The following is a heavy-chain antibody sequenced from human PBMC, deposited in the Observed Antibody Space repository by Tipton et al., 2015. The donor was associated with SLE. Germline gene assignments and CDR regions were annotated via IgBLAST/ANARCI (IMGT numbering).Heavy chain of an antibody. CDR2: IYADDSDI. D-gene: IGHD1-26*01. Sequence: QSGAEVKKPGESLKISCKGSGYNFTSYWIGWVRQMPGKGLEWMGVIYADDSDIRYSPSFQGQVTFSVDKSIRTTYLQWTSLKASDSAMYYCTGHYSGITHPYGMDVWGQGTAVTVAS. CDR1: GYNFTSYW. J-gene: IGHJ6*02. CDR3: TGHYSGITHPYGMDV. V-gene: IGHV5-51*01.